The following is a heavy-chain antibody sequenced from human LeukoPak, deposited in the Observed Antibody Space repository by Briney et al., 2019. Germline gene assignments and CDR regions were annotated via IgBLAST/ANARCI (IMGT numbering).Heavy chain of an antibody. CDR1: GGSISSDNYY. J-gene: IGHJ6*02. Sequence: SQTLSLTCTVSGGSISSDNYYWSWIRQPAGKELEWIGRFYHTGSTDYNPSVKSRVTISVDTSKNQFSLTLSSVTAADAAVYYCRGDYPTINYGMDVWGQGTTVTVSS. V-gene: IGHV4-61*02. D-gene: IGHD4-17*01. CDR3: RGDYPTINYGMDV. CDR2: FYHTGST.